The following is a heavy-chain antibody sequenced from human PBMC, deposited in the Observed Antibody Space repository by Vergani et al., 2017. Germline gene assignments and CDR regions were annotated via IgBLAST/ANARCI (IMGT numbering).Heavy chain of an antibody. J-gene: IGHJ6*03. CDR3: ARGPGYCXSTSCSYYYYYMDV. CDR1: GGSISSGGYY. D-gene: IGHD2-2*01. Sequence: QVQLQESGPGLVKPSQTLSLTCTVSGGSISSGGYYWSWIRQHPGKGLEWIGYIYYSGSTYYNPSLKSRVTISVDTSKNQFSLKLSSVTAADTAVYYCARGPGYCXSTSCSYYYYYMDVWGKGTTVTVSS. CDR2: IYYSGST. V-gene: IGHV4-31*03.